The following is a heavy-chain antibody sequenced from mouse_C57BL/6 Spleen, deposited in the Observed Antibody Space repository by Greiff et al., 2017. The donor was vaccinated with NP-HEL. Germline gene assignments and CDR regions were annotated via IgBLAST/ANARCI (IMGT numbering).Heavy chain of an antibody. CDR1: GYTFTSYW. CDR2: IDPSDSYT. V-gene: IGHV1-59*01. Sequence: VQLQQSGAELVRPGTSVKLSCKASGYTFTSYWMHWVKKRPGQGLEWIGVIDPSDSYTNYNQKFKGKATLTVDTSSSTAYMQLSSLTSEDSAVYYCARGGGYYGNYENYWGQGTTLTVSS. D-gene: IGHD2-1*01. CDR3: ARGGGYYGNYENY. J-gene: IGHJ2*01.